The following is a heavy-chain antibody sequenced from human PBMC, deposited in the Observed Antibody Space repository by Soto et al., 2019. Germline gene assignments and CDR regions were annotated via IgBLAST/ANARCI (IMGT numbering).Heavy chain of an antibody. CDR2: ISAYNGNT. J-gene: IGHJ4*01. V-gene: IGHV1-18*01. CDR1: GYTFTSYG. D-gene: IGHD3-10*01. CDR3: AIAPYPLPYYY. Sequence: QVQLVQSGAEVKKPGASVKVSCKASGYTFTSYGISWVRQAPGQGLEWMGWISAYNGNTNYAQKLQGRVTMSTDPSTSTAYMELRSLRSDDTSVYYCAIAPYPLPYYYWGQEPWSPSPQ.